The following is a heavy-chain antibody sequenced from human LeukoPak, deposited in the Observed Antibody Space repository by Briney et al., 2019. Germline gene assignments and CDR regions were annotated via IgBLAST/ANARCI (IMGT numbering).Heavy chain of an antibody. CDR1: GFTFSSYA. Sequence: GGSLRLSCAASGFTFSSYAMSWVRQGPGKGLEWVSTISSSGGGTYYADSVKGRFTISRDNSKNTLYLQMNSLRAEDTAVYYCARDTYGSDYWGQGTLVTVSS. CDR3: ARDTYGSDY. D-gene: IGHD3-10*01. J-gene: IGHJ4*02. CDR2: ISSSGGGT. V-gene: IGHV3-23*01.